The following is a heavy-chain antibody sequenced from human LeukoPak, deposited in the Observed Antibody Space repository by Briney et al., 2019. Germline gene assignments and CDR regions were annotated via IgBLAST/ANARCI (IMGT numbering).Heavy chain of an antibody. CDR1: GGSISSYY. Sequence: PSETLSLTCTVSGGSISSYYWSWIRQPPGKGLEWIGYIYYSGSTNYNPSLKSRVTISVDTSKNQFSLKLSSVTAADTAVYYCANIARVAFDIWGQGTMVTVSS. D-gene: IGHD5/OR15-5a*01. CDR3: ANIARVAFDI. CDR2: IYYSGST. J-gene: IGHJ3*02. V-gene: IGHV4-59*08.